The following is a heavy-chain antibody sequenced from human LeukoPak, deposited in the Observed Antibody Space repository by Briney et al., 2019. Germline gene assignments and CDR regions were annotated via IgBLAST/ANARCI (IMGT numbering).Heavy chain of an antibody. J-gene: IGHJ4*02. CDR3: ARAPHGSGCDY. CDR1: GDSVSSNSAT. CDR2: TYYRSKWYN. Sequence: SQTLSLTCAISGDSVSSNSATWIWIRQSPSRGLEWLGRTYYRSKWYNDYGLSVKSRITVNPDTSKNQFSLQLNSVTPEDTAVYYCARAPHGSGCDYWSQRALVTVSS. V-gene: IGHV6-1*01. D-gene: IGHD6-19*01.